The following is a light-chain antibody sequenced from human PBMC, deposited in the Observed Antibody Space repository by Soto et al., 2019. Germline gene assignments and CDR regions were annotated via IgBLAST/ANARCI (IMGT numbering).Light chain of an antibody. V-gene: IGKV1-39*01. J-gene: IGKJ2*01. CDR1: QSISTY. Sequence: DIQMTQSPSSLSASVGARVIITCRVSQSISTYLNWYQQKLGQAPKLLISAASNLRSGVPSRFSGSGSGTEFTLTISGLEADDFATYFCQQSFTTPPYTFGQGTRL. CDR2: AAS. CDR3: QQSFTTPPYT.